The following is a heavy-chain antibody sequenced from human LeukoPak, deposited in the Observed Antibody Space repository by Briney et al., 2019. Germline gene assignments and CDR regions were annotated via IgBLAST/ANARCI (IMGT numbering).Heavy chain of an antibody. CDR3: AREGRGALNDAFDI. J-gene: IGHJ3*02. V-gene: IGHV3-69-1*02. D-gene: IGHD1-26*01. CDR2: LNSDYNI. CDR1: GFTFSAYN. Sequence: PGGSLRLSCAASGFTFSAYNMNWVRRAPGKGLEWVSCLNSDYNIYYTDSVKGRFTIPRDNAKNTLYLQMNSVRAEDSAIYYCAREGRGALNDAFDIWGQGTMVTVS.